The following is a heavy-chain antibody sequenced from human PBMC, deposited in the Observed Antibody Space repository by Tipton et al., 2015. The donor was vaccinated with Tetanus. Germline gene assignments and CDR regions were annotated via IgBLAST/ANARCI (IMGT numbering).Heavy chain of an antibody. CDR3: AKGRIAAREFDPPPFDY. V-gene: IGHV3-33*06. CDR2: IWYDGSNK. J-gene: IGHJ4*02. Sequence: SGFTFSSYGMHWVRQAPGKGLEWVAVIWYDGSNKYYTGSVKGRFTISRDNSKNTLYLQMNSLRAEDTAVYYCAKGRIAAREFDPPPFDYWGQGTLVTVSS. D-gene: IGHD6-6*01. CDR1: GFTFSSYG.